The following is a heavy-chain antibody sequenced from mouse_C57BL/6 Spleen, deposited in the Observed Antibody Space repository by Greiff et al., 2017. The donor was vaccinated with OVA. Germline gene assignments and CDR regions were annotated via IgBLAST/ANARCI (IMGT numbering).Heavy chain of an antibody. Sequence: VQLQQPGAELVKPGASVKLSCKASGYTFTSYWMPWVKQRPGQGLEWIGEIDPSDSYTNYNQKFKGKATLTVDTSSSTAYMQLSSLTSEDSAVYYCARAVVAHWYFDVWGTGTTVTVSS. CDR3: ARAVVAHWYFDV. CDR1: GYTFTSYW. J-gene: IGHJ1*03. D-gene: IGHD1-1*01. V-gene: IGHV1-50*01. CDR2: IDPSDSYT.